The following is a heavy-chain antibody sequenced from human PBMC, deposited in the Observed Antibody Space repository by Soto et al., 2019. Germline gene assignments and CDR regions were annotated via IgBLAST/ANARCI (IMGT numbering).Heavy chain of an antibody. D-gene: IGHD6-13*01. CDR1: GASISSFN. Sequence: SETLSLTCSVSGASISSFNWNWVRQPAGKGPEWVGRLNIAGTINYNPSLKSRITMSMDTSKNQISLHLRSVTAAATAIYYCARDRGEYTSSWFWYFSHWGHGTLVTVS. V-gene: IGHV4-4*07. J-gene: IGHJ2*01. CDR2: LNIAGTI. CDR3: ARDRGEYTSSWFWYFSH.